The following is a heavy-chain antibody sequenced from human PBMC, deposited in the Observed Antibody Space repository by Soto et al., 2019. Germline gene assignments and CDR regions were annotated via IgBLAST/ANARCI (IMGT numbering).Heavy chain of an antibody. V-gene: IGHV4-39*07. Sequence: PSETLSLTCSVSGGSISSSSHYWAWIRQSPGERLEWIGSMSYSGTMFYIPSLESRVTISVDTSKNQFSLKLSSVTAADTAVYYCARARGARYFDYSGQGTLVTVSS. CDR2: MSYSGTM. D-gene: IGHD2-15*01. CDR1: GGSISSSSHY. J-gene: IGHJ4*02. CDR3: ARARGARYFDY.